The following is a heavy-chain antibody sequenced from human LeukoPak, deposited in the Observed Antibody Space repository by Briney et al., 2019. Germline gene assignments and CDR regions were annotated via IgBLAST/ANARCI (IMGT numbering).Heavy chain of an antibody. V-gene: IGHV3-30-3*01. CDR3: ARVLDRCSSTSCYANYYYYGMDV. J-gene: IGHJ6*02. D-gene: IGHD2-2*01. Sequence: GGSLRLSCAASGFTFSSYAMHWVRQAPGKGLEWVAVKSYDGSNKYYADSVKGRFTISRDNSKNTLYLQMNSLRAEDTAVYYCARVLDRCSSTSCYANYYYYGMDVWGQGTTVTVSS. CDR2: KSYDGSNK. CDR1: GFTFSSYA.